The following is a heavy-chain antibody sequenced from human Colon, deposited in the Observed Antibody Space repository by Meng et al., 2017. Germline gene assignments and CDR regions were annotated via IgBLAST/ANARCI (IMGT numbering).Heavy chain of an antibody. D-gene: IGHD6-19*01. CDR2: INGDGSYT. J-gene: IGHJ4*02. CDR1: GFPFSSYW. CDR3: VRATQWTPGGD. V-gene: IGHV3-74*03. Sequence: GESLKISCATSGFPFSSYWMHWVRQVPGKGLLWVSRINGDGSYTTYADSVKGRFTVSRDNAKSTLYLQMSSQRVEDTAVYYCVRATQWTPGGDWGQGTLVTVSS.